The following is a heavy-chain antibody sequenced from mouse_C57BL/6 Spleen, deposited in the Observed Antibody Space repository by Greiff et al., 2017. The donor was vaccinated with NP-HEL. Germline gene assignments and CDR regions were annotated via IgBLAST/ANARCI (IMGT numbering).Heavy chain of an antibody. D-gene: IGHD1-1*01. CDR1: GYTFTSYW. Sequence: QVQLQQPGTELVKPGASVKLSCKASGYTFTSYWMHWVKQRPGQGLEWIGNINPSNGGTNYNEKFKSKATLTVDKSSSTAYMQLSSLTSEDSAVYYCAREEDIYYYGSSYWYFDVWGTGTTVTVSS. CDR2: INPSNGGT. V-gene: IGHV1-53*01. CDR3: AREEDIYYYGSSYWYFDV. J-gene: IGHJ1*03.